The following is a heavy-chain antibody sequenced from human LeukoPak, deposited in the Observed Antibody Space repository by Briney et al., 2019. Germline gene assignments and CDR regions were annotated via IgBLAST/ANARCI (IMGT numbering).Heavy chain of an antibody. J-gene: IGHJ4*02. V-gene: IGHV1-2*02. CDR2: INPNSGGT. Sequence: ASVKVSCKASGYTFTGYYMYWVRQAPGQGLEWMGWINPNSGGTNYAQKFQGRVTMTRDTSISRAYMELSRLRSDDTAAYYCARGQWLVQNYWGQGTLVTVSS. D-gene: IGHD6-19*01. CDR1: GYTFTGYY. CDR3: ARGQWLVQNY.